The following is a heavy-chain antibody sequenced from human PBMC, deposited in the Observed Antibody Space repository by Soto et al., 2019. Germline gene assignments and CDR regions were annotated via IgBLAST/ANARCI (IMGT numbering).Heavy chain of an antibody. Sequence: PSETLSLTCTVSGGSTRSSSYYWGWVRQTPGKGLEWIGSMSYTTTSYYAPSLRSRAVISVDTAKNQFSLRLSSVTAADTAVYYCTRHGRPDITIFGVAAYNLVTWGQGTLVTVSS. J-gene: IGHJ4*02. V-gene: IGHV4-39*01. CDR3: TRHGRPDITIFGVAAYNLVT. D-gene: IGHD3-3*01. CDR2: MSYTTTS. CDR1: GGSTRSSSYY.